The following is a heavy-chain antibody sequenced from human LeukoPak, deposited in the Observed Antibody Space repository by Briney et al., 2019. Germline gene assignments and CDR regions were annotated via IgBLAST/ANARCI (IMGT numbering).Heavy chain of an antibody. CDR1: GFTFSSYG. CDR2: ISYDGSNK. Sequence: GRSLRLSCAASGFTFSSYGMHWVRQAPGKGLEWVAVISYDGSNKYYADSVKGRFTISRDNSKNTLYLQMNSLRAEDTAVYYCARDRRAGYYYDSSGFNWFDPWGQGTLVTVSS. D-gene: IGHD3-22*01. CDR3: ARDRRAGYYYDSSGFNWFDP. J-gene: IGHJ5*02. V-gene: IGHV3-30*03.